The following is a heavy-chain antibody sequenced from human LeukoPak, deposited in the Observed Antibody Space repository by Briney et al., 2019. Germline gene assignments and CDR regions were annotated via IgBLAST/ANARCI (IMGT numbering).Heavy chain of an antibody. CDR3: ARGSRHGSGSYSNWFDP. CDR2: INPNSGGT. CDR1: GYTFTGYY. Sequence: GASVKVSCKASGYTFTGYYMHWVRQAPGQGLEWRGWINPNSGGTNYAQKFQGRVTMTRDTSISTAYMELSRLRSDDTAVYYCARGSRHGSGSYSNWFDPWGQGTLVTVSS. D-gene: IGHD3-10*01. J-gene: IGHJ5*02. V-gene: IGHV1-2*02.